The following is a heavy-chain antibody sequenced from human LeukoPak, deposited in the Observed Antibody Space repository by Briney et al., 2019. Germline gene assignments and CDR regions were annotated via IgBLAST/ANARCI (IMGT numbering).Heavy chain of an antibody. CDR3: AKVSVVRGIDYYYMDV. CDR1: GFTFSSYG. Sequence: GGSLRLSCAASGFTFSSYGMSWVRQAPGKGLEWVSAISGSGGSTYYADSVKGRFTISRDNSKNTLYLQMNSLRAEDTAVYYCAKVSVVRGIDYYYMDVWGKGTTVTISS. CDR2: ISGSGGST. V-gene: IGHV3-23*01. J-gene: IGHJ6*03. D-gene: IGHD3-10*01.